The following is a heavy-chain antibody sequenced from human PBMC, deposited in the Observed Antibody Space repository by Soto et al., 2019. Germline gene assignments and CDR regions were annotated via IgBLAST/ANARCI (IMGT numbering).Heavy chain of an antibody. V-gene: IGHV3-74*01. CDR2: IDNDGSNT. CDR3: ARDTPHNWLYP. Sequence: GGSLRLSCAGSGFTFSNYWMHWVRQAPGKGLMWVSRIDNDGSNTFYADSVKGRFTTSRDNSKNTLYLQMNSLRAEDTAIYYCARDTPHNWLYPWGQGVLVTVSS. CDR1: GFTFSNYW. D-gene: IGHD2-15*01. J-gene: IGHJ5*02.